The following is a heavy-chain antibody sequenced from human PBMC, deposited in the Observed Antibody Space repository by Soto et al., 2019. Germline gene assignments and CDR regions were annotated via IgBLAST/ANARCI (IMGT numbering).Heavy chain of an antibody. Sequence: PSETLSLTCAVSGGSTSSGGDYWGWIRQPPGKGLEWIGSIYYSGSTYYNPSLKSRVTISVDTSNNQFSLKLSSVTAADTAVHYCGRLLGGYSYGTPYDYGGQGTLVTFS. CDR3: GRLLGGYSYGTPYDY. CDR1: GGSTSSGGDY. J-gene: IGHJ4*02. V-gene: IGHV4-39*01. CDR2: IYYSGST. D-gene: IGHD5-18*01.